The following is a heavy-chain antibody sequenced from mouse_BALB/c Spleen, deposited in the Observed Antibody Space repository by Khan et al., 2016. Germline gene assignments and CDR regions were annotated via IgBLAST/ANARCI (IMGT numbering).Heavy chain of an antibody. CDR3: ASYHGSSYDYFDY. Sequence: QVQLKQSGAELARPGASVKLSCKASGYTFTSYWMQWVKQRPGQGLEWIGAIYPGDGDTRYTQKFKGKATLTADKSSSTAYMQLSSLASEDSAVYYCASYHGSSYDYFDYWGQGTTLTVSS. CDR1: GYTFTSYW. CDR2: IYPGDGDT. J-gene: IGHJ2*01. V-gene: IGHV1-87*01. D-gene: IGHD1-1*01.